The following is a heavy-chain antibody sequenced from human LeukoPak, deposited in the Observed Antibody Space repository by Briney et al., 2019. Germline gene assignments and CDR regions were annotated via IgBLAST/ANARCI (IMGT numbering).Heavy chain of an antibody. J-gene: IGHJ4*02. D-gene: IGHD4-17*01. CDR3: ARGPFGPDDYGDPMDY. CDR2: ISAYNGNT. V-gene: IGHV1-18*01. Sequence: GASVKVSCKASGYTFKSYGISWVRQAPGQGLEWMGWISAYNGNTNYAQKFQGRVTMTRNTSISTAYMELSSLRSEDTAVYYCARGPFGPDDYGDPMDYWGQGTLVTVSS. CDR1: GYTFKSYG.